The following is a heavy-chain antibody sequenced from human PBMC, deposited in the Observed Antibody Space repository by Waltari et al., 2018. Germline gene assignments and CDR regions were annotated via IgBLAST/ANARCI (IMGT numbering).Heavy chain of an antibody. CDR2: IDPNSGAT. CDR1: GYSFIDYY. V-gene: IGHV1-2*02. Sequence: QAQLVQSGAEVKKPGASVKVSCKASGYSFIDYYMPWPRQAPGQGLEWMGWIDPNSGATKYTQRFQGRVSMTRDTSISTVYMELSRLRSDDTAVFYCARDGSLDIWGQGTTVIVSS. J-gene: IGHJ3*02. CDR3: ARDGSLDI.